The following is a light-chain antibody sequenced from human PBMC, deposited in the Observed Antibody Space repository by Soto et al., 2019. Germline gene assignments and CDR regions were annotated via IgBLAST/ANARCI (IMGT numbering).Light chain of an antibody. Sequence: DIQMTQSPSSLSASVGDRVTITCRASQGISNYLAWYQQKPGKVPKLLIYTASTLRSGVPSRFSGSGSGTDFTLTISSLQPEDVATYYCQKYDSDPWTFGQGTKVEIK. CDR1: QGISNY. J-gene: IGKJ1*01. CDR3: QKYDSDPWT. CDR2: TAS. V-gene: IGKV1-27*01.